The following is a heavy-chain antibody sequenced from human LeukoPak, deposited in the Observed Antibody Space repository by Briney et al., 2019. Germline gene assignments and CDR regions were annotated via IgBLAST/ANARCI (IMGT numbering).Heavy chain of an antibody. CDR2: IYSGGST. V-gene: IGHV3-66*01. J-gene: IGHJ6*02. D-gene: IGHD4/OR15-4a*01. CDR1: GFTVSSNY. CDR3: ARDRGAIYYYGMDV. Sequence: GGSLRLFCAASGFTVSSNYMSWVRQARGKGLEWVSVIYSGGSTYYADSVKGRFTISRDNSKNTLYLQMNSLRAEDTAVYYCARDRGAIYYYGMDVWGQGTTVTVSS.